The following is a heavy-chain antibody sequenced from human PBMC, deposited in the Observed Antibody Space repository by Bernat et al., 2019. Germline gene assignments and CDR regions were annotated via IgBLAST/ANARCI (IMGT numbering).Heavy chain of an antibody. CDR1: GFIFDDYV. V-gene: IGHV3-43*02. D-gene: IGHD3-9*01. Sequence: VQLVESGGGVIQPGGSLRLSCAASGFIFDDYVMHWVRQVPGVGLEWVSRISHDGIVIWYAESVRGRFTISRDNRKKSLYLQMASLRVEDSAFYYCVKDYDWAFDYWGRGTLVTVSS. CDR2: ISHDGIVI. CDR3: VKDYDWAFDY. J-gene: IGHJ4*02.